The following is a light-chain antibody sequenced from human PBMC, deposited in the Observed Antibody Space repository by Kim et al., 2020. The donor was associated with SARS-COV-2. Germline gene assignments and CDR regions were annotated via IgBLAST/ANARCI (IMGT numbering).Light chain of an antibody. V-gene: IGLV1-44*01. CDR1: SSNIGSDP. J-gene: IGLJ2*01. CDR2: TNN. Sequence: ELTQPPSASGTPGQRVTIACSGSSSNIGSDPVNWYQQFPGTAPKLLIYTNNQWPSGVPDRFSGSKSSASASLAISGLQSEDEADYYCAAWDDSLNGVVFGKGTQLNVL. CDR3: AAWDDSLNGVV.